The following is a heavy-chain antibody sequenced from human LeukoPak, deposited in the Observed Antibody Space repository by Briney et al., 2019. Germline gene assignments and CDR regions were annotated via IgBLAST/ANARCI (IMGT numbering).Heavy chain of an antibody. V-gene: IGHV1-8*03. CDR3: ARAPGRARYYYYYMGV. J-gene: IGHJ6*03. D-gene: IGHD4/OR15-4a*01. CDR2: MNPNSGNT. CDR1: GYTFTSYD. Sequence: ASVKVSCKASGYTFTSYDINWVRQATGQGLGWMGWMNPNSGNTGYAQKFQGRVTITRNTSISTAYMELSSLRSEDTAVYYCARAPGRARYYYYYMGVWGKGTTVTVSS.